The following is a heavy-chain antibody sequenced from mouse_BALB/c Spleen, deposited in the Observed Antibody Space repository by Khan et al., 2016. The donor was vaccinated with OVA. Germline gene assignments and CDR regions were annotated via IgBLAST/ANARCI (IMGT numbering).Heavy chain of an antibody. CDR1: GFSLSSYS. V-gene: IGHV2-6-4*01. Sequence: QVQLKQSGPGLVAPSQSLSITCTVSGFSLSSYSVHWVRQPPGKGLEWLGMIWGDGSTDYNSALKSRLSISKDNSKSQVFLNMNSLQTDDTAMYYCARNHYGGGYWYFDDWGPGTTVTVSS. D-gene: IGHD1-1*01. CDR2: IWGDGST. J-gene: IGHJ1*01. CDR3: ARNHYGGGYWYFDD.